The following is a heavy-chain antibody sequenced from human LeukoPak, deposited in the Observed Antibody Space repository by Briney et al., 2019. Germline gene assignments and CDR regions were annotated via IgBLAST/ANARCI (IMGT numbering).Heavy chain of an antibody. CDR1: GFTFSSYS. CDR2: ISSSSSYI. Sequence: GGSLRLSCAASGFTFSSYSMNWVRQAPGKGLEWVSSISSSSSYIYYADSVKGRFTISRDNAKNSLYLQMNSLRAEDTAVYYCASKIVVGWFDPWGQGTLVTVSS. V-gene: IGHV3-21*01. J-gene: IGHJ5*02. CDR3: ASKIVVGWFDP. D-gene: IGHD2-15*01.